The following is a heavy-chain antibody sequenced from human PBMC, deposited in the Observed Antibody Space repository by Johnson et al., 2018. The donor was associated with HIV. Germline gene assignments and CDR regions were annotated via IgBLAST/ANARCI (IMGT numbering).Heavy chain of an antibody. V-gene: IGHV3-66*01. CDR1: GFTVSSNY. Sequence: MQLVESGGGLVQPGGSLRLSCAASGFTVSSNYMSWVRQAPGTGLEWVSVIYSGGSTYYADSVKGRFTISRDNSKNTLYLQMNSLRAEDTAVYYCARDKGIAAAATDDAFDIWGKGTMVTVSS. J-gene: IGHJ3*02. CDR2: IYSGGST. CDR3: ARDKGIAAAATDDAFDI. D-gene: IGHD6-13*01.